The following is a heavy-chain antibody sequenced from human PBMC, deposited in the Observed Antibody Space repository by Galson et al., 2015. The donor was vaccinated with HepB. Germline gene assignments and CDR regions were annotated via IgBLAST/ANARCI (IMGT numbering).Heavy chain of an antibody. J-gene: IGHJ4*02. Sequence: SLRLSCAASGFTFSNYGMSWVRQAPGKGLEWVSGISGSGGSTYYADSVKGRFTVSGDNSKNTFYMQMNSLRAEDTAVYYCARRGNGNYGEMDYGGQGALVTVSS. CDR2: ISGSGGST. CDR3: ARRGNGNYGEMDY. V-gene: IGHV3-23*01. CDR1: GFTFSNYG. D-gene: IGHD1-7*01.